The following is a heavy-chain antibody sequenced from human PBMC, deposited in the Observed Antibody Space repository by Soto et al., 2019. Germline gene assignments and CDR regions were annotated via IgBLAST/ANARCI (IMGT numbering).Heavy chain of an antibody. CDR1: GFTFSTYR. J-gene: IGHJ6*02. CDR3: AREYTAWPLAYGLDV. Sequence: PGGSLRLSCVGSGFTFSTYRINWVRQAPGKGLEWVSSISSRSDIYYADSVKGRFTISRDNAKNSVSLQMNSLRAEDTAVYYCAREYTAWPLAYGLDVWGQGTTVTVSS. D-gene: IGHD2-2*02. CDR2: ISSRSDI. V-gene: IGHV3-21*01.